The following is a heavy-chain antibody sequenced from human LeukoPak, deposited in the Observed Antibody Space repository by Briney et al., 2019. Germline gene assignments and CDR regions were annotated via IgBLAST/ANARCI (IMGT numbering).Heavy chain of an antibody. J-gene: IGHJ3*02. CDR1: GFSFRNYD. Sequence: GGSLRLSRSASGFSFRNYDMHWVRQPTGKGLEWVSAVGTGGDTYYAGSVKGRFTVVRENAKNTLYLQMNSLRAGDTAMYYCARRSAAAGTDAFDIWGQGTMVTVSS. CDR2: VGTGGDT. D-gene: IGHD6-13*01. CDR3: ARRSAAAGTDAFDI. V-gene: IGHV3-13*01.